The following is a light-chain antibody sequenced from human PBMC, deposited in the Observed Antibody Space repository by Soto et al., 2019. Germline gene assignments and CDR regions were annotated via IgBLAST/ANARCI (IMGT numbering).Light chain of an antibody. Sequence: DIQMTQSPSTLSASVGDRVTITCRASQSVSTWLAWYQQKPGKAPILLIYKASSLEVGVPSRFSGSGSGTEFTLTISRLQPDDFATYFCQQYNNYPRTFGGGTKVEI. V-gene: IGKV1-5*03. J-gene: IGKJ4*01. CDR2: KAS. CDR3: QQYNNYPRT. CDR1: QSVSTW.